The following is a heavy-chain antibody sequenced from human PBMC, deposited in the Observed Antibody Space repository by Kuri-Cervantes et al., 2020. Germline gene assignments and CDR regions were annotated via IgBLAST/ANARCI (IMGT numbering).Heavy chain of an antibody. CDR3: AREDGYELDAFDI. J-gene: IGHJ3*02. CDR1: GGSISSYY. V-gene: IGHV4-59*12. CDR2: IYYSGST. Sequence: ESLKISCTVSGGSISSYYWSWIRQPPGKGLEWIGYIYYSGSTSYNPSLKSRVTISVDTSKNQFSLKLSSVTAADTAVYYCAREDGYELDAFDIWGQGTMVTVSS. D-gene: IGHD5-12*01.